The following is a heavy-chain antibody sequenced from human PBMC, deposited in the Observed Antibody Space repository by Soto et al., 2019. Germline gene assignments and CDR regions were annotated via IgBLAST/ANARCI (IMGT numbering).Heavy chain of an antibody. CDR3: ARRGTLSGRDAFDV. CDR2: VYVSDSET. V-gene: IGHV5-51*01. CDR1: GYYSSSYW. D-gene: IGHD5-12*01. Sequence: GESLKISCRGSGYYSSSYWIAWVRQMSGKGLEWVGSVYVSDSETKYSPSFQGQVTISADKYTNTAYLYWSSLKASDTAMYYCARRGTLSGRDAFDVWSEGTMVTVSS. J-gene: IGHJ3*01.